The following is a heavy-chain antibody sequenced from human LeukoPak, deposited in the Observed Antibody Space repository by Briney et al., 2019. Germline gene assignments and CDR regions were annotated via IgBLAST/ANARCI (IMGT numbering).Heavy chain of an antibody. V-gene: IGHV3-30-3*01. CDR2: ISYDGSNK. CDR3: ARDKGGDYDCLLDY. D-gene: IGHD5-12*01. J-gene: IGHJ4*02. CDR1: GFTFSSYA. Sequence: PGRSLRLSCAASGFTFSSYAMHWVRQAPGKGLEWVAVISYDGSNKYYADSVKGRFTISRDNSKNTLYLQMNSLRAEDTAVYYCARDKGGDYDCLLDYWGQGTLVTVSS.